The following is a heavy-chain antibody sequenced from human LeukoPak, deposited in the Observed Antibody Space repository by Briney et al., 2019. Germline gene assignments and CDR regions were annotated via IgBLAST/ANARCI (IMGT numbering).Heavy chain of an antibody. CDR3: ASPHSDLEAFDI. CDR1: GYTFTGYY. Sequence: ASVKVSCKASGYTFTGYYMHWARQAPGQGLEWMGWINPNSGGTNYAQKFQGRVTMTRDTSISTAYMELSRLRSDDTAVYYCASPHSDLEAFDIWGQGTMVTVSS. J-gene: IGHJ3*02. CDR2: INPNSGGT. D-gene: IGHD1-1*01. V-gene: IGHV1-2*02.